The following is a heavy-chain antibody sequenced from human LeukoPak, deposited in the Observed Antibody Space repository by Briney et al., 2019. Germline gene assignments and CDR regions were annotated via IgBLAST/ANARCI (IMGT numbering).Heavy chain of an antibody. J-gene: IGHJ4*02. CDR2: ISDSGGST. CDR3: AKEWGTSKIWFPFDY. CDR1: GFTFSNYA. D-gene: IGHD1/OR15-1a*01. Sequence: GGSLRLSCAASGFTFSNYAMSRVRQAPGKGLEWVSVISDSGGSTYYADSVKGRFTISRDNSKNTLYLQMKSLRAEDTAIYYCAKEWGTSKIWFPFDYWGQGTLVTVSS. V-gene: IGHV3-23*01.